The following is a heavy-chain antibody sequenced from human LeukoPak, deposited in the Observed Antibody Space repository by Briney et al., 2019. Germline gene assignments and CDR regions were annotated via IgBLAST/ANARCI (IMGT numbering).Heavy chain of an antibody. V-gene: IGHV1-69*01. Sequence: ASVKVSCKASGGTFSSYAISWVRQAPGQGLEWMGGTIPIFGTANYAQKFQGRVTITADESTSTAYMELSSLRSEDTAVYYCARGQAAKPNYYYMDVWGKGTTVTVSS. CDR2: TIPIFGTA. D-gene: IGHD2-2*02. J-gene: IGHJ6*03. CDR3: ARGQAAKPNYYYMDV. CDR1: GGTFSSYA.